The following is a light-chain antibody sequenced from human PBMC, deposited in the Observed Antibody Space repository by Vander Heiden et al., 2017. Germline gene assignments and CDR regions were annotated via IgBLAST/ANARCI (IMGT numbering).Light chain of an antibody. V-gene: IGKV3-15*01. Sequence: DIAMTQSPATLSVSPGERATLPCRASQSVSSNLAWYQQKPGQAPRLLIYGASNRATGIPARFSGSGSGTEFTLTISSLQSEDFAVYYCQQYNDWPWTFGQGTKVEIK. CDR3: QQYNDWPWT. CDR1: QSVSSN. J-gene: IGKJ1*01. CDR2: GAS.